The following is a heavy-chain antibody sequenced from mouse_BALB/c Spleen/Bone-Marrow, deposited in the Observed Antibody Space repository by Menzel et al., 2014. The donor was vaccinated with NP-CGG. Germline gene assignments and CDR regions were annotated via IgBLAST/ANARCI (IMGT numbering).Heavy chain of an antibody. D-gene: IGHD5-2*01. Sequence: VHVKQSGPELVKPGASVKISCKASEYTFTDYNMHWVKQSHGKSLEWIGYIYPYSGGTGYNQKFKSKATLTVDDSSFTAYMELRSLTTEDSAVYYCARSGIPYAMDYWVKEPQSPSPQ. J-gene: IGHJ4*01. CDR3: ARSGIPYAMDY. V-gene: IGHV1S29*02. CDR2: IYPYSGGT. CDR1: EYTFTDYN.